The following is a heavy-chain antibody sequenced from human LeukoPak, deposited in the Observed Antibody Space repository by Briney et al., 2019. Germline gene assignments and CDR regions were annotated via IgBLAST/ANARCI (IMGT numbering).Heavy chain of an antibody. CDR1: GYSFTSYG. CDR2: ISAYNGNT. CDR3: ARDCDRSGYYCY. J-gene: IGHJ4*02. Sequence: ASVKVSCKASGYSFTSYGITWVRQAPGQGLEWMAWISAYNGNTNYAQLLQGRVTMTTDTSTSTAYMELRSLRSDDTAVYYCARDCDRSGYYCYWGQGTLVTVSS. V-gene: IGHV1-18*01. D-gene: IGHD3-22*01.